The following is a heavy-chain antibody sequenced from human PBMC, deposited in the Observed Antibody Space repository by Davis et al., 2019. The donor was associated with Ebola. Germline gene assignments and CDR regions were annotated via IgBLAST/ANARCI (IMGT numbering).Heavy chain of an antibody. V-gene: IGHV1-2*02. CDR2: INPNSGGT. Sequence: AASVQVSCKASGYTFPRYFLHWVRQAPGQGLEWMGWINPNSGGTNYAQKFQVRVTLTRDTSISTAYMDLSRLRSDDTAVYYCVTNVLRFLGGMDVWGQGTTVTVSS. D-gene: IGHD3-3*01. CDR3: VTNVLRFLGGMDV. CDR1: GYTFPRYF. J-gene: IGHJ6*02.